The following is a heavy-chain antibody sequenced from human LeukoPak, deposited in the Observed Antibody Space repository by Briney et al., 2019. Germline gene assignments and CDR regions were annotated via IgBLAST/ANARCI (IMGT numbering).Heavy chain of an antibody. Sequence: ASVKVSCKASGYTFTGYYMHWVRQAPGQGLEWMGWINPNSGGTNYAQKFQGRVTMTEDTSTDTAYMELSSLRSEDTAVYYCARVRVGATGNWFDPWGQGTLVTVSS. J-gene: IGHJ5*02. V-gene: IGHV1-2*02. CDR1: GYTFTGYY. CDR3: ARVRVGATGNWFDP. D-gene: IGHD1-26*01. CDR2: INPNSGGT.